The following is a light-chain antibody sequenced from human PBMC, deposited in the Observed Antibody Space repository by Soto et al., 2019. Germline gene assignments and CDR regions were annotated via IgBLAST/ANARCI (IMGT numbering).Light chain of an antibody. J-gene: IGKJ3*01. Sequence: YLSPGESAPVCCRASQSISSNLAWYQQKPGQSPRLLIYGASTRATGIPARFSGSGSGTEFTLTISSLQSEDFAVYYCQQYNTWLFPFCHGSKVAIK. CDR2: GAS. V-gene: IGKV3-15*01. CDR3: QQYNTWLFP. CDR1: QSISSN.